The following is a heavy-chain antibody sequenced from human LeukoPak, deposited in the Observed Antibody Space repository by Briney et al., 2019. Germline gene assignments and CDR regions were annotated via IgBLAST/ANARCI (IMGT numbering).Heavy chain of an antibody. J-gene: IGHJ4*02. CDR3: ARAVGNSEDFDY. CDR1: GFTFSNYW. CDR2: IKSDGSST. D-gene: IGHD4-23*01. Sequence: GGSLRLSCAASGFTFSNYWMHWVRQAPGKGLVWVSRIKSDGSSTSYADSVKGRFTISRDNAKNTLYLQMNSLRAEDTAVYYCARAVGNSEDFDYWGQGTLVTVSS. V-gene: IGHV3-74*01.